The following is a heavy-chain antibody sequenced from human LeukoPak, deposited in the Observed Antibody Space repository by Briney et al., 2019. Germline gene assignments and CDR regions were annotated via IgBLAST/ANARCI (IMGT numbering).Heavy chain of an antibody. CDR2: ISTSSNYI. V-gene: IGHV3-21*01. CDR1: GFTFSSYS. J-gene: IGHJ4*02. CDR3: ARDPEDDFWSGYLDY. Sequence: GGSLRLSCAASGFTFSSYSMNWVRQAPGKGLEWVSSISTSSNYIYYADSVKGRFSMSRDNAKNSLHLQMNSLRVDDTAVYYCARDPEDDFWSGYLDYWGQGTLVTVSS. D-gene: IGHD3-3*01.